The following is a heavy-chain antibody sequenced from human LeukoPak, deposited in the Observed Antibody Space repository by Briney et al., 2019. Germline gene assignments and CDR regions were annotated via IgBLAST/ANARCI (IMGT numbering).Heavy chain of an antibody. J-gene: IGHJ6*03. CDR3: AKDQGGRVGPAGDYYYYYYMDV. V-gene: IGHV3-23*01. Sequence: PGGSLRLSCAASGFTFNNYAMSWVRQAPGKGLEWVSAISGSGGSTYYADSVKGRFTISRDNSKNTLYLQMNSLRAEDTAVYYCAKDQGGRVGPAGDYYYYYYMDVWGKGTTVTVSS. D-gene: IGHD5-24*01. CDR1: GFTFNNYA. CDR2: ISGSGGST.